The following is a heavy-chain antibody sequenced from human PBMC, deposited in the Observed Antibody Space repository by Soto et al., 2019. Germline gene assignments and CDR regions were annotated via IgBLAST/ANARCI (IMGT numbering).Heavy chain of an antibody. CDR3: ARGHGGYVDN. CDR2: ISFSGDYI. CDR1: GFPLEKYG. Sequence: PGGSLRLSCAVSGFPLEKYGMNWVRQAPGKGLEWVSSISFSGDYIYYADSVKGRFTISRDNARNSLYLQMNRLGVDDTAVYYCARGHGGYVDNWGQGTLVTVSS. D-gene: IGHD2-15*01. V-gene: IGHV3-21*01. J-gene: IGHJ4*02.